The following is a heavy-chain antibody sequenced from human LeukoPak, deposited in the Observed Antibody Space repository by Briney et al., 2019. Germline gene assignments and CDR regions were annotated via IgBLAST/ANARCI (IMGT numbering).Heavy chain of an antibody. CDR1: GFTFSSHA. Sequence: GGSLRLSCVASGFTFSSHAMYWVRQAPGKGLEWVSTISAGPGDTYYADSVKGRFTISRDNSKNTLFLQMNSLRVEDTAVYYCASTPLTGTYSSGWYRVVNFDYWGQGTLVTVSS. V-gene: IGHV3-23*01. D-gene: IGHD6-19*01. CDR2: ISAGPGDT. J-gene: IGHJ4*02. CDR3: ASTPLTGTYSSGWYRVVNFDY.